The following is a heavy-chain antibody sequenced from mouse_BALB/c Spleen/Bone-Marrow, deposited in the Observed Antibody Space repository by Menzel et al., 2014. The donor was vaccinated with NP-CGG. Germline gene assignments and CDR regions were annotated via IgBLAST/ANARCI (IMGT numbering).Heavy chain of an antibody. CDR2: VDPYSGGT. CDR3: ARNLGYGYFDY. Sequence: SGPELVKPGASVKVSCKASGYAFTSYNMYWVKQSHGKSLEWMGYVDPYSGGTSYNQKFKGKATLTVDKSSSTAYMHLNSLTSEDSAVYYCARNLGYGYFDYWGQGTTLTVSS. J-gene: IGHJ2*01. V-gene: IGHV1S135*01. D-gene: IGHD3-1*01. CDR1: GYAFTSYN.